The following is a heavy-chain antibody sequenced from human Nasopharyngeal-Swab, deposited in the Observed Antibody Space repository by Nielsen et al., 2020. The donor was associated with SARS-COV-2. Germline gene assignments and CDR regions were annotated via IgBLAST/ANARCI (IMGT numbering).Heavy chain of an antibody. D-gene: IGHD6-19*01. J-gene: IGHJ6*02. CDR2: IIPILGIG. Sequence: SVKVSCKASGGTFSSYAISWVRQAPGQGLEWMGRIIPILGIGRYAQKFQGRVTITADKSTNTAYMELSSLTSEDTAVYYCARDLWLETDYYYLGMDVWGQGTTVTVSS. CDR3: ARDLWLETDYYYLGMDV. V-gene: IGHV1-69*04. CDR1: GGTFSSYA.